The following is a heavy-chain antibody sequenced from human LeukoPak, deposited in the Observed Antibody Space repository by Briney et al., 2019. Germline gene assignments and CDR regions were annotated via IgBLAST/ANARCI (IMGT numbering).Heavy chain of an antibody. D-gene: IGHD4-17*01. Sequence: PSETLSLTCTVSGDSFGSGSYYWSWIRQPPGKGLGWIGYIYYTGSTNYNPSLKSRLTISVDRSKNQFSLKLSSVTAADTAVYYCARAKGEDYEYWFDPWGQGTLVTVSS. CDR3: ARAKGEDYEYWFDP. J-gene: IGHJ5*02. CDR2: IYYTGST. V-gene: IGHV4-61*01. CDR1: GDSFGSGSYY.